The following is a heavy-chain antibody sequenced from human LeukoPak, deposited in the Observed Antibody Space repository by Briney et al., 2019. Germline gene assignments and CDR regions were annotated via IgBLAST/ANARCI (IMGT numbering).Heavy chain of an antibody. J-gene: IGHJ4*01. D-gene: IGHD6-6*01. Sequence: GGSLRLSCAASGFTFSRFGTHWVRQAPGKGLEWVSVISGSGVNTYYADSVKGRFTISRDNSKNTLYLQMNSLRVDDTAVYSCAKGSHGYSSSSADYWGQGTLVTVSS. V-gene: IGHV3-23*01. CDR3: AKGSHGYSSSSADY. CDR2: ISGSGVNT. CDR1: GFTFSRFG.